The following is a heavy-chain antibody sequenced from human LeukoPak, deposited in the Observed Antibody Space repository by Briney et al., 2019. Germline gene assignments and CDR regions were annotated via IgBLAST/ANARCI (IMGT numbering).Heavy chain of an antibody. Sequence: ASVKVSCKASGGTFSSYAISWVRQATGQGLEWMGWMNPKSGFTGNAQKFQGRVTMTRDTAISTAYMELSSLRSEDTAVYYCARTDGDLDYWGQGTLITVSS. J-gene: IGHJ4*02. CDR1: GGTFSSYA. D-gene: IGHD4-17*01. CDR2: MNPKSGFT. CDR3: ARTDGDLDY. V-gene: IGHV1-8*02.